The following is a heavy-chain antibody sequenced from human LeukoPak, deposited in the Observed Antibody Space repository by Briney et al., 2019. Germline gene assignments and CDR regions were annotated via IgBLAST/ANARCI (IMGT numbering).Heavy chain of an antibody. Sequence: GGSLRLSCVASGFTFNSYSMNWVRQAPGKGLEWVSYISSASGTKEYADSVKGRFTISRDNAKNSLFLQMDSLRAQDTAIYYCARVKYTNSPGHGGLGTLVTVSS. CDR2: ISSASGTK. CDR1: GFTFNSYS. J-gene: IGHJ4*02. D-gene: IGHD2-2*02. CDR3: ARVKYTNSPGH. V-gene: IGHV3-48*01.